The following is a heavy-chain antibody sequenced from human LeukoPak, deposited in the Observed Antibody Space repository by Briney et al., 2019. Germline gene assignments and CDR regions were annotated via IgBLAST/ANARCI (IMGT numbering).Heavy chain of an antibody. CDR3: AKDRLTYYYDSSGYYFFDY. V-gene: IGHV3-23*01. CDR2: ISGSGGST. D-gene: IGHD3-22*01. J-gene: IGHJ4*02. CDR1: GFTFSSYA. Sequence: GGSLRLSCAASGFTFSSYAMGWVRQAPGKGLEWVSAISGSGGSTYYADSVKGRFTISRDNSKNTLYLQMNSLRAEDTAVYYCAKDRLTYYYDSSGYYFFDYWGQGTLVTVSS.